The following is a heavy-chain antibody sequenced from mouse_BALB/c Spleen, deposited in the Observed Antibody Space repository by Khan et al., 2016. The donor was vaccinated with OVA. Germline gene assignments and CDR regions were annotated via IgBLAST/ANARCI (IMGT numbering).Heavy chain of an antibody. D-gene: IGHD1-2*01. CDR3: ARTVTAAKGDDDDMDY. CDR2: ISTGGHYT. Sequence: EVELVESGGDLVKPGGSLKLSCVASGFTFSSYGMSWVRQTPDKRLEWVATISTGGHYTYFPDSVRGRFTISRDNAKNTLYLQMSSLKSEDTAMYYCARTVTAAKGDDDDMDYWGEGTSVTVSS. CDR1: GFTFSSYG. J-gene: IGHJ4*01. V-gene: IGHV5-6*01.